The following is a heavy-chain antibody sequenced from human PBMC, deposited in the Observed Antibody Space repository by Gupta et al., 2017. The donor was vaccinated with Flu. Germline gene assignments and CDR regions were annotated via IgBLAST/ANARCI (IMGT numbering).Heavy chain of an antibody. Sequence: QVHLVESGGGVVQSGQSLRLSCEASGFSFSSFAMHWVRQAPGKGLEWMAVVWYDGSYKYYADSAKGRLSISRDNSKNILYLQMNNLRVEDTAVYYCVRDSRSGMITYAEYWGQGTLVTVSS. J-gene: IGHJ4*02. D-gene: IGHD3-16*01. V-gene: IGHV3-33*01. CDR2: VWYDGSYK. CDR1: GFSFSSFA. CDR3: VRDSRSGMITYAEY.